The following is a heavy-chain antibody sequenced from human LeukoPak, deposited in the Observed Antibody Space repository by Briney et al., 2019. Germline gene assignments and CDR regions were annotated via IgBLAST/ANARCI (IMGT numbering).Heavy chain of an antibody. D-gene: IGHD5-18*01. CDR1: GFTFSSYG. J-gene: IGHJ3*02. V-gene: IGHV3-23*01. CDR3: AKDPPTVMANAFHI. CDR2: ISGSGGTT. Sequence: GGSLRLSCAASGFTFSSYGMSWVRQAPGRGLEWVSSISGSGGTTYYADSVKGRFTISRDNSKNTLYLQMNSLRADDTAVYSCAKDPPTVMANAFHIWGQGTMVTVS.